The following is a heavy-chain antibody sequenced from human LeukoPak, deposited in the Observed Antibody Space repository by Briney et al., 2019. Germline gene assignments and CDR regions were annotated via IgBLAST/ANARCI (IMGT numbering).Heavy chain of an antibody. CDR2: ISGSGDST. Sequence: GVPLSLSCTASGFTFSTYAMTWGRQAPGTGLARVSSISGSGDSTYYAASVKGRYTISRNKSKNTLYLQMSSLRADDTALYHCARDSGSYLQPTDYWGQGTLVTVSS. D-gene: IGHD1-26*01. CDR1: GFTFSTYA. J-gene: IGHJ4*02. CDR3: ARDSGSYLQPTDY. V-gene: IGHV3-23*01.